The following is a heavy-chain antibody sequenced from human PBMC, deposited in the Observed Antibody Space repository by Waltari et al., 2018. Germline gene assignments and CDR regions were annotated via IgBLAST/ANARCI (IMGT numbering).Heavy chain of an antibody. CDR1: GYTFTSYA. D-gene: IGHD2-15*01. Sequence: QVQLVQSGAEVKKPGASVKVSCKASGYTFTSYAMHWVRQAPGQRLEWRGWINAGNGNTKYSQKFQDRVTITRDTSASTAYMELSSLRSEDTAVYYCARDLGYCSGGSCFQHYYYGMDVWGQGTTVTVSS. CDR2: INAGNGNT. CDR3: ARDLGYCSGGSCFQHYYYGMDV. V-gene: IGHV1-3*01. J-gene: IGHJ6*02.